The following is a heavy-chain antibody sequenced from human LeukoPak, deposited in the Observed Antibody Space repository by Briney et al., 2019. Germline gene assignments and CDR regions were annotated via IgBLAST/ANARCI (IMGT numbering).Heavy chain of an antibody. D-gene: IGHD4-11*01. J-gene: IGHJ4*02. V-gene: IGHV3-33*06. CDR3: AKDAQRGFDYSNSLEH. Sequence: PGTSLRLTCAASGFTFSHFAMHWVRQAPGKGLEGVAVIWNDGSEKYYAESVKGRFTISRDNFRNTVSLQMNSLQTGDTATYFCAKDAQRGFDYSNSLEHWGQGSLVTVSS. CDR1: GFTFSHFA. CDR2: IWNDGSEK.